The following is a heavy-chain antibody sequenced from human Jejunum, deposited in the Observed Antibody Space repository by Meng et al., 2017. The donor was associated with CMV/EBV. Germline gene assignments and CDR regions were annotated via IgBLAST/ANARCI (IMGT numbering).Heavy chain of an antibody. J-gene: IGHJ5*02. CDR3: ARGGNFDP. D-gene: IGHD2/OR15-2a*01. CDR2: INTNPANP. V-gene: IGHV7-4-1*02. Sequence: QVHPLESGPEVKKPGASVRVSCQGSGYTFGSYGICWVRQAPGQGLEWMGWINTNPANPTYAQGFTGRFVFSLDTSVSTAYLQISSLKAEDTAVYYCARGGNFDPWGQGTLVTVSS. CDR1: GYTFGSYG.